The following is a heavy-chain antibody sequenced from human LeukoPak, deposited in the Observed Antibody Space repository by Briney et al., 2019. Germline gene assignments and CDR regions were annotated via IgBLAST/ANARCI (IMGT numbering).Heavy chain of an antibody. J-gene: IGHJ4*02. CDR1: GFTFSNYG. CDR3: AKEGCSGGSCLAYYFDY. V-gene: IGHV3-30*18. D-gene: IGHD2-15*01. Sequence: PGRSLRLSCAASGFTFSNYGMHWVRQAPGKGLEWVAVISYDGGNKYYADSVKGRFTTSRDSSKNTLYLQMNSLRAEDTAVYYCAKEGCSGGSCLAYYFDYWGQGTLVTVSS. CDR2: ISYDGGNK.